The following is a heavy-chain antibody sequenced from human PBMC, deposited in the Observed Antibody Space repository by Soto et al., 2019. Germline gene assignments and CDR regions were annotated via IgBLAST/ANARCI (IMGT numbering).Heavy chain of an antibody. CDR1: GFTFDDYA. CDR2: ISWNSGSI. J-gene: IGHJ6*03. V-gene: IGHV3-9*01. CDR3: AKDALLDCSSTSCYPPRYYMDV. D-gene: IGHD2-2*01. Sequence: PGGSLRLSCAASGFTFDDYAMHWVRQAPGKGLEWVSGISWNSGSIGYADSVKGRFTISRDNAKNSLYLQMNSLRAEDTALYYCAKDALLDCSSTSCYPPRYYMDVWGKGTTVTVSS.